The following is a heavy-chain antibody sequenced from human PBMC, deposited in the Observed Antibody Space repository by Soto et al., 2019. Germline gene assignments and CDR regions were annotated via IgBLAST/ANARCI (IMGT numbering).Heavy chain of an antibody. V-gene: IGHV3-7*01. Sequence: GGSLRLSCAASGFTFSSYWMSWVRQAPGKGLEWVANIKQDGSEKYYVDSVKGRFTISRDNAKNSLYLQMNSLRAEDTAVYYCARVYAIMITFGGGESLDAFDIWGQGTMVTVSS. CDR3: ARVYAIMITFGGGESLDAFDI. CDR2: IKQDGSEK. CDR1: GFTFSSYW. D-gene: IGHD3-16*01. J-gene: IGHJ3*02.